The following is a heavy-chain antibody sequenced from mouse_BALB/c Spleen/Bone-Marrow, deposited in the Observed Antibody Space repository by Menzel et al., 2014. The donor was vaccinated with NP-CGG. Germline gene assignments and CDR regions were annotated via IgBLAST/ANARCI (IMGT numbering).Heavy chain of an antibody. D-gene: IGHD2-14*01. J-gene: IGHJ3*01. CDR1: GFTFSSYG. CDR3: ARGHRYDWFAY. CDR2: INSNGGST. Sequence: EVKVVDSGGGLVQPGGSLKLSCAASGFTFSSYGMSWVRQTPDKRLELVATINSNGGSTYYPDSVKGRFTISRDNAKNTLYLQMSSLKSEDTAMYYCARGHRYDWFAYWGQGTLVTVSA. V-gene: IGHV5-6-3*01.